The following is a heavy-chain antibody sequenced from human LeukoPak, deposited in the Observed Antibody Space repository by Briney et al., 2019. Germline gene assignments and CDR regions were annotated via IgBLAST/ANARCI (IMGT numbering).Heavy chain of an antibody. D-gene: IGHD2-2*01. CDR3: ATMALRTSCPFDY. Sequence: SVKVSCKASGGTFSSYAISWVRQAPGQGLEWMGGIIPIFGTANYARKFQGRVTITTDESTSTAYMELSSLRSEDTAVYYCATMALRTSCPFDYWGQGTLVTVSS. J-gene: IGHJ4*02. CDR2: IIPIFGTA. V-gene: IGHV1-69*05. CDR1: GGTFSSYA.